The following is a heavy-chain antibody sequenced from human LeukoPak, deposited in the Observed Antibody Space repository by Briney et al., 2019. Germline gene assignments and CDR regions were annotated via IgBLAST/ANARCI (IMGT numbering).Heavy chain of an antibody. Sequence: GGSLRLSCAASGFTFSRYEMNWVRQAPGKGLEWVSYISSSGSTIYYADSVKGRFTISRDNAKNSLYLQMNSLRAEDTAVYYCAREGCSSTSCYDYWGQGTLVTVSS. CDR3: AREGCSSTSCYDY. CDR1: GFTFSRYE. D-gene: IGHD2-2*01. V-gene: IGHV3-48*03. J-gene: IGHJ4*02. CDR2: ISSSGSTI.